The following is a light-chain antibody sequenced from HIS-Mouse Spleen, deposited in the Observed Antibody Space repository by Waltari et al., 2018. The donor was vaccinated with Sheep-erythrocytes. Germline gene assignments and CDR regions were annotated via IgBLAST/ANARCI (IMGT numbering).Light chain of an antibody. V-gene: IGKV3-11*01. Sequence: EIVLTQSPDTLSLSPGERATLSCRASQSVSSYLAWYQQTPGQAPRLLIYDASNRATGIPARFSGSGSGTDFTLTISSLEPEDFAVYYCQQRSNWPLTFGGGTKVEIK. CDR1: QSVSSY. CDR3: QQRSNWPLT. J-gene: IGKJ4*01. CDR2: DAS.